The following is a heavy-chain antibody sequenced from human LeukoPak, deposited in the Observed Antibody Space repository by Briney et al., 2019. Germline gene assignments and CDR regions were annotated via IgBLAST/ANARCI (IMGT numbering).Heavy chain of an antibody. CDR3: AGAGSETQWRAFDF. Sequence: LTGGSLRLSCAASGFTFSSYGMHWVRQAPGKGLEWVAVISYDGSNKYYADSVKGRFTISRDNSKNTLYLQMNSLTAGDTAVYYCAGAGSETQWRAFDFWGQGALVTVFS. V-gene: IGHV3-30*03. J-gene: IGHJ4*02. CDR2: ISYDGSNK. D-gene: IGHD6-19*01. CDR1: GFTFSSYG.